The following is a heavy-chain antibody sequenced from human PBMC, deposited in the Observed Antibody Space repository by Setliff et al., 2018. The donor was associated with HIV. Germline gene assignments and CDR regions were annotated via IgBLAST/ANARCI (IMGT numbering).Heavy chain of an antibody. CDR2: INPSGGST. D-gene: IGHD2-2*01. Sequence: ASVKVSCKASGSTFTSYYMHWVRQAPGQGLEWMGIINPSGGSTSYAQKFQGRVTMTRDTSTSTVYMELSSLRSEDTAVYYCAREVVPAAMRYYYYMDVWGKGTTVTVSS. CDR1: GSTFTSYY. V-gene: IGHV1-46*01. CDR3: AREVVPAAMRYYYYMDV. J-gene: IGHJ6*03.